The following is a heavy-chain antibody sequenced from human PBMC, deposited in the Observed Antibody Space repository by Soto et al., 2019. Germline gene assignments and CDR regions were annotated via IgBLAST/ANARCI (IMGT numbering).Heavy chain of an antibody. J-gene: IGHJ4*02. D-gene: IGHD3-22*01. V-gene: IGHV4-30-2*01. Sequence: TLSLTCAVSGGYISGGYYSWSWIRQPPGKGLEWIGFIYNSGSTYYNSSLKSRVTISVDRSKNHFFLDLTSVTAADTAVYYCAKGSSGYYDTFDYWGQGTLVTVSS. CDR3: AKGSSGYYDTFDY. CDR1: GGYISGGYYS. CDR2: IYNSGST.